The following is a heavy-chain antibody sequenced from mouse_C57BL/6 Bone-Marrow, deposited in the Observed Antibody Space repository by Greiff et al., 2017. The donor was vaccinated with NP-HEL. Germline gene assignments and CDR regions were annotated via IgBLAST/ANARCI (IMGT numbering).Heavy chain of an antibody. D-gene: IGHD1-1*01. CDR3: VSLYYYGAY. Sequence: EVMLVESGGGLVQPKGSLKLSCAASGFSFNTYAMNWVRQAPGKGLEWVARIRSKSNNYATYYADSVKDRFTISRDDSESMLYLQMNNLKTEDTAMYYCVSLYYYGAYWGQGTLVTVSA. CDR1: GFSFNTYA. V-gene: IGHV10-1*01. J-gene: IGHJ3*01. CDR2: IRSKSNNYAT.